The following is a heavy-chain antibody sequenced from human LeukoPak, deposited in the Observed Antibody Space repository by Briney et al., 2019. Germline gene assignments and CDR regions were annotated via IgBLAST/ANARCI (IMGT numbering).Heavy chain of an antibody. V-gene: IGHV3-23*01. CDR1: GFTFSDYS. D-gene: IGHD5-12*01. CDR3: AKDGPYSGYDLAR. Sequence: GGSLRLSCAASGFTFSDYSMNWVRQAPGKGLEWVSAITSSGTTYYADSVKGRFTISRDISKNTLYLQMNSLRAEDTAVYYCAKDGPYSGYDLARWGQGTLVTVSS. CDR2: ITSSGTT. J-gene: IGHJ4*02.